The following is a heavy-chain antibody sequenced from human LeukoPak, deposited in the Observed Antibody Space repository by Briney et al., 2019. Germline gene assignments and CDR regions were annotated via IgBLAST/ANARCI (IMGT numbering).Heavy chain of an antibody. CDR3: AKDHGRSGWTDY. CDR1: GFTFSSYA. V-gene: IGHV3-30*18. J-gene: IGHJ4*02. Sequence: PGGSLRLSCAASGFTFSSYAMSWVRQAPGKGLEWVAVISYDGSNKYYADSVKGRFTISRDNSKNTLYLQMNSLRAEDTAVYYCAKDHGRSGWTDYWGQGTLVTVSS. D-gene: IGHD6-19*01. CDR2: ISYDGSNK.